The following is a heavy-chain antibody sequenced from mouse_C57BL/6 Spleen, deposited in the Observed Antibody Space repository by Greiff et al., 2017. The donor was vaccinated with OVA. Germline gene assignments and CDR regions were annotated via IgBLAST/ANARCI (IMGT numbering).Heavy chain of an antibody. CDR3: TREGYYDYDEGFAY. Sequence: DVQLQESGTVLARPGASVKMSCKTSGYTFTSYWMHWVKQRPGQGLEWIGAIYPGNSDTSYNQKFKGKAKLTAVTSASTAYMELSSLTNEDSAVYYCTREGYYDYDEGFAYWGQGTLVTVSA. J-gene: IGHJ3*01. V-gene: IGHV1-5*01. CDR2: IYPGNSDT. CDR1: GYTFTSYW. D-gene: IGHD2-4*01.